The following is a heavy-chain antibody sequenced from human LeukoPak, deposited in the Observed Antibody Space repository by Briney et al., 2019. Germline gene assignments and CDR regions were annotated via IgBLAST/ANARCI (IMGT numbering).Heavy chain of an antibody. V-gene: IGHV4-38-2*02. CDR1: GYSITSGYN. CDR3: ATFHGDSDY. CDR2: IYHTGTT. Sequence: PSETLSLTCTVSGYSITSGYNWGWMRQPPGSGLEWIGSIYHTGTTHYSPSLKSRVIISLDSSKNHFSLMLTSVTAADTAVYYCATFHGDSDYWGQGTLVTVSS. J-gene: IGHJ4*02. D-gene: IGHD2-21*01.